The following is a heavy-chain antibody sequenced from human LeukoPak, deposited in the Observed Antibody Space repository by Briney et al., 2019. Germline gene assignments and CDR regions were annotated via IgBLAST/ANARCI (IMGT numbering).Heavy chain of an antibody. J-gene: IGHJ4*02. V-gene: IGHV3-23*01. CDR1: GFTFSSYA. Sequence: TGGSLRLSCAASGFTFSSYAMSWLRQAPGKGLEWVSAISGVGANTFYADSVKGRFTFSRDSSKSTLYLQMNSLRAEDTAVYYCAKHMGPGSGWDWGQGTLVTVSS. CDR2: ISGVGANT. D-gene: IGHD6-19*01. CDR3: AKHMGPGSGWD.